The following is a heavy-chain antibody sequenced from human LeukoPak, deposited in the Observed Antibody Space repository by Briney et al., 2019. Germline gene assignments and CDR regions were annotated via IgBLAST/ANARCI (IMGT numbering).Heavy chain of an antibody. J-gene: IGHJ4*02. CDR2: IYYSGST. CDR3: ARETYSRYFDY. D-gene: IGHD4-11*01. Sequence: SETLSLTCTVSGGSVSSGSYYWSWIRQPPGKGLEWIGYIYYSGSTNYNPSLKSQVTISVDTSKNQFSLKLSSVTAADTAVYYCARETYSRYFDYWGQGTLVTVSS. CDR1: GGSVSSGSYY. V-gene: IGHV4-61*01.